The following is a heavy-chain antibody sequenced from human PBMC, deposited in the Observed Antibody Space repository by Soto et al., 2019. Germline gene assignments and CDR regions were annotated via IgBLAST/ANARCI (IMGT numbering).Heavy chain of an antibody. J-gene: IGHJ5*02. D-gene: IGHD3-22*01. Sequence: QVQLVQSGAEVKKPGSSVKVSCKASGGTFSSYAISWVRQAPGQGLEWMGGIIPIFGTANYAQKFQGRVTITADESTSTAYMELSSLRSEDTAVYYCASYYDGSSGYYERGLFDPWGQGTLVTVSS. CDR1: GGTFSSYA. CDR3: ASYYDGSSGYYERGLFDP. V-gene: IGHV1-69*01. CDR2: IIPIFGTA.